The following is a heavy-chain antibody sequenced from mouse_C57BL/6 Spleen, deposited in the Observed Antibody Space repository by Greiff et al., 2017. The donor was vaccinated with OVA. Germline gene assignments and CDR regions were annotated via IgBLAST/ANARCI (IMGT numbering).Heavy chain of an antibody. V-gene: IGHV1-54*01. CDR2: INPGSGGT. Sequence: QVQLQQSGAELVRPGTSVKVSCKASGYAFTNYLIEWVKQRPGQGLEWIGVINPGSGGTNYNEKFKGKATLTADKSSSTAYMQLSSLTSEDSAVYFCARTMINYAMDYWGQGTSVTVSS. CDR3: ARTMINYAMDY. J-gene: IGHJ4*01. D-gene: IGHD2-4*01. CDR1: GYAFTNYL.